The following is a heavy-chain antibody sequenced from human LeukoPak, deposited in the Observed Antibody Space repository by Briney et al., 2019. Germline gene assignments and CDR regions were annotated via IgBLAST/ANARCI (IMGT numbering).Heavy chain of an antibody. Sequence: GGSLRLSCVASGFSFSSHWMCWVRQAPGKGLEWVAELNPDGSQKFYVDSVKGRFIISRDNAKNSVYLQMDSLRVEDTAVYYCARDPHFGAFDVWGLGTTVTVSS. D-gene: IGHD2/OR15-2a*01. V-gene: IGHV3-7*01. J-gene: IGHJ3*01. CDR2: LNPDGSQK. CDR1: GFSFSSHW. CDR3: ARDPHFGAFDV.